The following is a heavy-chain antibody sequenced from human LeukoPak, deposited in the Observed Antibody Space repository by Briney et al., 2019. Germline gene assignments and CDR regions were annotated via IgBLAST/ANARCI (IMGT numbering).Heavy chain of an antibody. CDR2: INPADSET. V-gene: IGHV5-51*01. CDR1: GYNFTNFW. Sequence: GESLKFSCKGFGYNFTNFWTGWVRQMPGKGLEWMGVINPADSETRYSPSFQGPVTISADKSMNTAYLQWTTVQASDTAMYYCARQRCVSGRCYHTNVFDIWGQGTMVTISS. D-gene: IGHD2-15*01. J-gene: IGHJ3*02. CDR3: ARQRCVSGRCYHTNVFDI.